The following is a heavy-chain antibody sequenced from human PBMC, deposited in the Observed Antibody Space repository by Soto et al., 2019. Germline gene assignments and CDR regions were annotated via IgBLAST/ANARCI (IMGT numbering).Heavy chain of an antibody. J-gene: IGHJ6*02. D-gene: IGHD2-2*01. CDR2: IVVVSGNT. CDR3: AAERHYCSSTSCPGPYYYYGMDV. CDR1: GFTFTSSA. V-gene: IGHV1-58*01. Sequence: QMQLVQSGPEVKKPGTSVKVSCKASGFTFTSSAVQWVRQARGQRLERIGWIVVVSGNTNYAQKFQERVTITRDMSTSSAYMELSSLRSEDTAVYYCAAERHYCSSTSCPGPYYYYGMDVWGQGTTVTVSS.